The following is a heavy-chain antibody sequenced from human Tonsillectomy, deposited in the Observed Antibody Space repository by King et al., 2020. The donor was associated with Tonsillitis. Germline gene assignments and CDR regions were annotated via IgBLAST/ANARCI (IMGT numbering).Heavy chain of an antibody. V-gene: IGHV3-30*02. J-gene: IGHJ4*02. CDR1: GFTFSSYG. CDR2: IRYDGSNK. Sequence: VQLVESGGGVVQPGGSLRLSCAASGFTFSSYGMHWVRQAPGKGLEWVAFIRYDGSNKYYADSVKGRFNISRDNSKNTLYLQMNSLRAEDTAVYYCAEKWDYAFDYWGQGTLVIVSS. D-gene: IGHD4-17*01. CDR3: AEKWDYAFDY.